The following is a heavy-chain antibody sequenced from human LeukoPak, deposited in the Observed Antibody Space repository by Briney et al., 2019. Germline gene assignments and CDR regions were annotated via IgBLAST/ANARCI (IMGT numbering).Heavy chain of an antibody. CDR3: ARHVSTIGESFFDY. CDR1: GGSISSSSYY. D-gene: IGHD2/OR15-2a*01. V-gene: IGHV4-39*01. Sequence: PSETLSLTCTVSGGSISSSSYYWGWIPQPPGKGLEWIGSIYYSGSTYYNPSLKSRVTISVDTSKNQFSLKLSSVTAADTAVYYCARHVSTIGESFFDYWGQGTLVTVSS. CDR2: IYYSGST. J-gene: IGHJ4*02.